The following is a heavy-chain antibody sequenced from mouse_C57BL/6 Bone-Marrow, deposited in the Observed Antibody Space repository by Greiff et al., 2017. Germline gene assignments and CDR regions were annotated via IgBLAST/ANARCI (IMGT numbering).Heavy chain of an antibody. D-gene: IGHD2-5*01. CDR2: IDPENGDT. Sequence: EVMLVESGAELVRPGASVKLSCTASGFNIKDDYMHWVKQRPEQGLEWIGWIDPENGDTEYASKFQGKATITADTSSNTAYLQLSSLTSEDTAVYYCTTYSNYWYFDVWGTGTTVTVSS. J-gene: IGHJ1*03. V-gene: IGHV14-4*01. CDR3: TTYSNYWYFDV. CDR1: GFNIKDDY.